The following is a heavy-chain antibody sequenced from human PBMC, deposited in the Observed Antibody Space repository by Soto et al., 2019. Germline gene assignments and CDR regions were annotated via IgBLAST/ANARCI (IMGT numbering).Heavy chain of an antibody. D-gene: IGHD1-20*01. Sequence: QVQLVQSGAEVKKPGSSVKVSCKASGGTFSSYAISWVRQAPGQGLEWMGGIIPIFGTANYAQKFQGRVTITADESTSTAYMEMISLRAEDTAVYYCGRDRYNWNPHVSYYYYGMDVWGQGTTVTVSS. CDR2: IIPIFGTA. CDR1: GGTFSSYA. V-gene: IGHV1-69*01. J-gene: IGHJ6*02. CDR3: GRDRYNWNPHVSYYYYGMDV.